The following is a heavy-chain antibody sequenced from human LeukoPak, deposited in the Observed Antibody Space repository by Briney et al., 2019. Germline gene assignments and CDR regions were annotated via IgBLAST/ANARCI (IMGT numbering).Heavy chain of an antibody. CDR3: ARTAAGTYFDY. D-gene: IGHD6-13*01. CDR1: GFTVSSNY. Sequence: GGSLRLSCAASGFTVSSNYMSWVRQAPGKGLXWVSVIYSGGSTYYADSVKGRFTISRDNSKNTLYLQMNSLRAEDTAVYYCARTAAGTYFDYWGQGTLVTVSS. J-gene: IGHJ4*02. V-gene: IGHV3-53*01. CDR2: IYSGGST.